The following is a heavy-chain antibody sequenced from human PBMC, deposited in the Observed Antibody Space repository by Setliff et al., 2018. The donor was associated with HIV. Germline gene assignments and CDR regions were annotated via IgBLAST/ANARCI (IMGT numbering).Heavy chain of an antibody. CDR2: IHHTGHI. J-gene: IGHJ4*02. Sequence: SETLSLTCAFYGASFTDYYWNWIRQPPGKGLEWIGEIHHTGHINYNPSLKSRVTVSLDMSKNQFSLKLNSLTAADTGVYYCATFFVSTATTQDYWGQGTLVTVSS. V-gene: IGHV4-34*01. CDR3: ATFFVSTATTQDY. D-gene: IGHD4-17*01. CDR1: GASFTDYY.